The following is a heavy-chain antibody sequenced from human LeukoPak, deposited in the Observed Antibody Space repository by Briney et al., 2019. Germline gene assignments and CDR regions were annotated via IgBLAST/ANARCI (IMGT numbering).Heavy chain of an antibody. V-gene: IGHV3-21*01. J-gene: IGHJ5*02. CDR2: ISSSSSYI. D-gene: IGHD6-19*01. CDR1: GFTFRSYW. Sequence: GGSLRLSCAASGFTFRSYWTSWVRQAPGKGLEWVSSISSSSSYIYYADSVKGRFTISRDNAKNSLYLQMNSLRAEDTAVYYCARDLVAVAGRRDWFDPWGQGTLVTVSS. CDR3: ARDLVAVAGRRDWFDP.